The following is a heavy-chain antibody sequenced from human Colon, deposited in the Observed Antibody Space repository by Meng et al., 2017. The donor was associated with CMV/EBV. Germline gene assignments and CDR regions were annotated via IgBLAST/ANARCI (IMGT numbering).Heavy chain of an antibody. Sequence: QVQLQEAGPGLVKASETLSLTCTVSGGFISGSSYYWGWIRQPPGKGLEWIGSMYYSGNTHYKSSLKSRVTISVDTSKNQFSLRLNSVTAADTAVYYCARTVQWLAPFYYYMDVWGKGTLVTVSS. CDR3: ARTVQWLAPFYYYMDV. V-gene: IGHV4-39*07. J-gene: IGHJ6*03. CDR2: MYYSGNT. D-gene: IGHD3-22*01. CDR1: GGFISGSSYY.